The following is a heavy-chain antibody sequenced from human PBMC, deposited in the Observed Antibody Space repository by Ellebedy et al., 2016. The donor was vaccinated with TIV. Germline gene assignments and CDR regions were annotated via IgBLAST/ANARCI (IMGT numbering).Heavy chain of an antibody. D-gene: IGHD2-21*02. J-gene: IGHJ4*02. Sequence: GESLKISXKGSGYSFTSYWISWVRQMPGKGLEWMGRIDPSDSYTNYSPSFQGHVTISADKSISTAYLQWSSLKASDTAMYYCARLYYCGGDCYPPYFDYWGQGTLVTVSS. V-gene: IGHV5-10-1*01. CDR1: GYSFTSYW. CDR2: IDPSDSYT. CDR3: ARLYYCGGDCYPPYFDY.